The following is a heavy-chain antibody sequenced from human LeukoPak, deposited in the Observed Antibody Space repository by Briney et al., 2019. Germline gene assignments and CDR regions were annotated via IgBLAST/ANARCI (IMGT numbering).Heavy chain of an antibody. CDR3: AKERSKWFGELSRGVNWFDP. D-gene: IGHD3-10*01. V-gene: IGHV3-23*01. Sequence: GGTLRLSCAASGFTFSSYGMSWVRQAPGKGLEWVSAISGSGGSTYYADSVKGRFTISRDNSKNTLYLQMNSLRAEDTAVYYCAKERSKWFGELSRGVNWFDPWGQGTLVTVSS. CDR1: GFTFSSYG. CDR2: ISGSGGST. J-gene: IGHJ5*02.